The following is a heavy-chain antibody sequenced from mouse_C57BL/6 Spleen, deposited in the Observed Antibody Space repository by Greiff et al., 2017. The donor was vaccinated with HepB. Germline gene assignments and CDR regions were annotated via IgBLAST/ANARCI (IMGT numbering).Heavy chain of an antibody. D-gene: IGHD1-1*01. Sequence: VQLQQSDAELVKPGASVKISCKVSGYTFTDHTIHWMKQRPEQGLEWIGYIYPRDGSTKYNEKFKGKATLTADKSSSTAYMQLNSLTSEDSAVYFCASDYYGSSDAMDYWGQGTSVTVSS. CDR3: ASDYYGSSDAMDY. V-gene: IGHV1-78*01. J-gene: IGHJ4*01. CDR1: GYTFTDHT. CDR2: IYPRDGST.